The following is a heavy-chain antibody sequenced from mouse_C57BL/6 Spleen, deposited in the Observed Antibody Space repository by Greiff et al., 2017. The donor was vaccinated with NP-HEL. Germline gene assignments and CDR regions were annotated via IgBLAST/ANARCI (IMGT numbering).Heavy chain of an antibody. Sequence: QVQLQQSGPELVKPGASVKISCKASGYAFSSSWMNWVKQRPGKGLEWIGRIYPGDGDTNYNGKFKGKATLTADKSSSTAYMQLSSLTSEDSAVYFCARSLDYYGSSYDAMDYWGQGTSVTVSS. V-gene: IGHV1-82*01. CDR1: GYAFSSSW. J-gene: IGHJ4*01. CDR3: ARSLDYYGSSYDAMDY. CDR2: IYPGDGDT. D-gene: IGHD1-1*01.